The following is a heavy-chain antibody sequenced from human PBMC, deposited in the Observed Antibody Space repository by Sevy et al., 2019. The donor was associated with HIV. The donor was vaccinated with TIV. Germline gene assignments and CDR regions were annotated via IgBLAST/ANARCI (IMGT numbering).Heavy chain of an antibody. CDR1: GFTFSRYT. Sequence: GGSLRLSCAASGFTFSRYTMHWVRQAPGKGLEWVAVISFDGGNKYYADSVKGRFAISRDNSENTLYLQMNRLRAEETAVYYCVRDRGWDYYGSGSPEGYYRMDFWGQGTTVTVSS. J-gene: IGHJ6*02. CDR2: ISFDGGNK. CDR3: VRDRGWDYYGSGSPEGYYRMDF. D-gene: IGHD3-10*01. V-gene: IGHV3-30*09.